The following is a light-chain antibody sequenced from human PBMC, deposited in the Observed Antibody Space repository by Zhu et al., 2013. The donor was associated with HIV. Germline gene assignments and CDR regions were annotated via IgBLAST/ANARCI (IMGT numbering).Light chain of an antibody. V-gene: IGKV2-28*01. Sequence: DIVMTQSPLSLPVTPGEAASISCRSSQSLLFRSGYNYLSWYLQKPGQSPQLLIYLASTRASGVPARFSGSGSGTDFTLTIGRVEAGDVGVYYCMQTLQTPCSFGQGTRLE. J-gene: IGKJ2*04. CDR1: QSLLFRSGYNY. CDR2: LAS. CDR3: MQTLQTPCS.